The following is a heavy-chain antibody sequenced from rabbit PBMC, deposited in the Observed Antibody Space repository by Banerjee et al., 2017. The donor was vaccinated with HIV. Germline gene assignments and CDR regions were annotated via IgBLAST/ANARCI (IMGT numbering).Heavy chain of an antibody. V-gene: IGHV1S40*01. CDR2: IGTGSGST. CDR3: ASDYAGYGGAGYALNL. CDR1: GFSFSSGYY. J-gene: IGHJ4*01. D-gene: IGHD7-1*01. Sequence: QQLVESGGGLVKPGASLTLTCKASGFSFSSGYYMCWVRQAPGKGLEWIGCIGTGSGSTWYASWAKGRFTISKTSSTMVTLQMTSLTAADTATYFCASDYAGYGGAGYALNLWGQGTLVTVS.